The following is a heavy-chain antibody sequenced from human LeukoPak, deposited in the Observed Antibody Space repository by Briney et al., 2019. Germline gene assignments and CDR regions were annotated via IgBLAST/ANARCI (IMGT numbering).Heavy chain of an antibody. J-gene: IGHJ4*02. CDR3: ARMGGSYYFDY. Sequence: PSESLSLTCTVSGGSISSYYWSWIRQPPGKGLEWIGYIYYSGSTNYNPSLKSRVTISVDTSKNQFSLKLSSVTAAATAVYYCARMGGSYYFDYWGQGTLVTVSS. CDR1: GGSISSYY. D-gene: IGHD1-26*01. CDR2: IYYSGST. V-gene: IGHV4-59*08.